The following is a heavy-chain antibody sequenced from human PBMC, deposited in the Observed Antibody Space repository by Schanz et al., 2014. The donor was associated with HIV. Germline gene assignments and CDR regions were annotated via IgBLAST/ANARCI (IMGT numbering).Heavy chain of an antibody. CDR3: ARSPDWAGTDAFDI. V-gene: IGHV3-33*01. Sequence: QVQVVESGGGVVQPGRSLRLSCAASGFTFSSYGMHWVRQAPGKGLEWVAVIWYDGSNKYYTDSVKGRFTISRDNSKNTLYLQMNSLRAEDTAIYYCARSPDWAGTDAFDIWGQGTMVTVSS. J-gene: IGHJ3*02. CDR2: IWYDGSNK. D-gene: IGHD6-19*01. CDR1: GFTFSSYG.